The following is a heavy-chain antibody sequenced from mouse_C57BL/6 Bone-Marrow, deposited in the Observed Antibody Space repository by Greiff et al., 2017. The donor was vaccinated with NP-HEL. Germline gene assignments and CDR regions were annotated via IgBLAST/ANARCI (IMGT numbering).Heavy chain of an antibody. Sequence: VQLQQSGAELVKPGASVKLSCTASGFNIKDYYMHWVKQRTEQGLEWIGRIDPEDGETKYAPNFQGKSTITADTSSNTAYLQLSSLTSEDTAVYYCARTGRFAYWGQGTLVTVSA. D-gene: IGHD4-1*01. J-gene: IGHJ3*01. V-gene: IGHV14-2*01. CDR2: IDPEDGET. CDR1: GFNIKDYY. CDR3: ARTGRFAY.